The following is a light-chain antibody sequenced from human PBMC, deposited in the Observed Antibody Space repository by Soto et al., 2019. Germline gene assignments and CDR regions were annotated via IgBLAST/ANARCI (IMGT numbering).Light chain of an antibody. V-gene: IGLV2-23*02. J-gene: IGLJ1*01. CDR3: CSYAGSSTPHYV. Sequence: QAVLTQPASVSGSPGQSMTISCTGTSSDVGSYNLVSWYQQHSGKAPKLMIYEVSKRPSGVSNRFSGSKSGNTASLTISGLQAEDEADYYCCSYAGSSTPHYVFGTGTKVTVL. CDR2: EVS. CDR1: SSDVGSYNL.